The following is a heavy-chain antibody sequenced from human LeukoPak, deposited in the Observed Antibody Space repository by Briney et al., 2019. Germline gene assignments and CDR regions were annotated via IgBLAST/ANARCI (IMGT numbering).Heavy chain of an antibody. CDR3: ARYAGYSVTRFDY. CDR2: ISSSSSYI. J-gene: IGHJ4*02. D-gene: IGHD6-13*01. CDR1: GFTFSSYS. V-gene: IGHV3-21*01. Sequence: GGSLRLSCAASGFTFSSYSMYWVCQAPGKGLEWVSSISSSSSYIYYADSVKGRFTISRDNAKNSLYLQMNSLRAEDTAVYYCARYAGYSVTRFDYWGQGTLVTVPS.